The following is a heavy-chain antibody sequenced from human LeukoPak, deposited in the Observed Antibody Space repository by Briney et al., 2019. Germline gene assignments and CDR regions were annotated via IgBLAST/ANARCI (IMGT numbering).Heavy chain of an antibody. D-gene: IGHD2-2*01. V-gene: IGHV3-66*02. CDR1: GFTVSSNY. J-gene: IGHJ4*02. CDR2: IYSGGST. Sequence: GGSLRLSCAASGFTVSSNYMSWVRQAPGKGLEGVSVIYSGGSTYYADSVKGRFTISKDNSKNTLYLLMTSLRAEDTAVYYCARVGGNRVVPAAMNYWGQGTLVTVSS. CDR3: ARVGGNRVVPAAMNY.